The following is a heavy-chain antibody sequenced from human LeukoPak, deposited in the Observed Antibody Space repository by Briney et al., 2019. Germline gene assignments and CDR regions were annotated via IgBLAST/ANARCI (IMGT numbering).Heavy chain of an antibody. D-gene: IGHD2-2*02. J-gene: IGHJ4*02. CDR3: ARDLRGYCCSTSCYTGPYYFDY. Sequence: ASVKVSCKASGYTFTSYGISWVRQAPGQGLEWMGWISAYNGNTNYAQKLQGRVTMTTDTSTSTAYMELRSLRSDDTAVYYCARDLRGYCCSTSCYTGPYYFDYWGQGTLVTVSS. CDR2: ISAYNGNT. V-gene: IGHV1-18*01. CDR1: GYTFTSYG.